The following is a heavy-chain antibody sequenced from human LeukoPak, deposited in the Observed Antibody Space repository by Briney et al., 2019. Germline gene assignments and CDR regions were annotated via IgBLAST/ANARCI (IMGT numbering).Heavy chain of an antibody. J-gene: IGHJ4*02. CDR1: GYTFTSYG. V-gene: IGHV1-18*01. CDR2: ISAYNGNT. Sequence: ASVKVSCKASGYTFTSYGISWVRQAPGQGLEWMGWISAYNGNTNYAQKFQGWVTMTRDTSISTAYMELSRLRSDDTAVYYCAIEYSSSSGFDYWGQGTLVTVSS. CDR3: AIEYSSSSGFDY. D-gene: IGHD6-6*01.